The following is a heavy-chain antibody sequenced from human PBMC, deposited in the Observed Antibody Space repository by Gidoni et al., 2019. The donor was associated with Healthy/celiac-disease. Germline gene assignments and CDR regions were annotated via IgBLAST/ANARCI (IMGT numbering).Heavy chain of an antibody. CDR3: AKDPLMLRFRDGYFDY. J-gene: IGHJ4*02. CDR2: ISGSGGST. CDR1: GFTFSSYA. D-gene: IGHD3-3*01. V-gene: IGHV3-23*01. Sequence: EVQLLESGGGLVQPGGSLRLSCAASGFTFSSYAMSWVRQAPGKGLEWVSAISGSGGSTYYADSVKGRFTISRDNSKNTLYLQMNSLRAEDTAVYYCAKDPLMLRFRDGYFDYWGKGTLVTVSS.